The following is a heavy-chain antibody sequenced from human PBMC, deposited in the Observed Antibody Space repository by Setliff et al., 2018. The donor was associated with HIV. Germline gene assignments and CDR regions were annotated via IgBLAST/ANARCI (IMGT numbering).Heavy chain of an antibody. J-gene: IGHJ6*03. V-gene: IGHV4-39*01. Sequence: SETLSLTCTVSGDSLSSTGDHWGWIRQPPGRGLEWIGNVYSSGSTYYNPSLKSRVTISVDTSKNQVSLRLSSVTAADTGVYYCARHRDPPGSRWIYYYYYMDLWGEGTTVTVSS. CDR2: VYSSGST. CDR1: GDSLSSTGDH. D-gene: IGHD6-13*01. CDR3: ARHRDPPGSRWIYYYYYMDL.